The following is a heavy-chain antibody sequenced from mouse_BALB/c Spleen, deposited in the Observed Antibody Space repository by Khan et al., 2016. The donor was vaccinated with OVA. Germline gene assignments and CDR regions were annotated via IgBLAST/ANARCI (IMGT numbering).Heavy chain of an antibody. Sequence: VQLQQSGPELVKPGASVKIPCKASGYTFTDYNMAWVKQSHGKSLEWIGDIIPNNGGTVYNPKFKGKATLTVDESSSTAYMELRSLTSEDTAVYYCGRHGYGGFAYWGQGTLVTVSA. CDR1: GYTFTDYN. V-gene: IGHV1-18*01. CDR3: GRHGYGGFAY. J-gene: IGHJ3*01. D-gene: IGHD2-2*01. CDR2: IIPNNGGT.